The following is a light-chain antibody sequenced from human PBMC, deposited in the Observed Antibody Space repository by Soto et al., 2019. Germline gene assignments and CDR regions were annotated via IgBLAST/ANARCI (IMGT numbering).Light chain of an antibody. Sequence: QAVVTQSSSASASPGSSVKLTCTLSSGHRSYIIAWHQQHPGKAPRFLMRVEGSGNYNKGSGVPDRFSGSSSGADRYLTIYNLQSEDEADYYCETWDTDSWVFGGGTKLTVL. V-gene: IGLV4-60*03. CDR3: ETWDTDSWV. J-gene: IGLJ3*02. CDR1: SGHRSYI. CDR2: VEGSGNY.